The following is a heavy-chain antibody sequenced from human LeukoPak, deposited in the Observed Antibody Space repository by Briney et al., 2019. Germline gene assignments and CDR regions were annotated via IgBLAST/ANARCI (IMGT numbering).Heavy chain of an antibody. CDR1: GGSISSHY. V-gene: IGHV4-59*11. CDR2: IYYSGST. CDR3: ARVSDDYVWGGYRYAHFDY. D-gene: IGHD3-16*02. J-gene: IGHJ4*02. Sequence: PSETLSLTCTVSGGSISSHYWSWIRQPPGKGLEWIGYIYYSGSTNYNPSLKSRVTISVDTSKNQFSLKLSSVTAADTAVYYCARVSDDYVWGGYRYAHFDYWGQGTLVTVSS.